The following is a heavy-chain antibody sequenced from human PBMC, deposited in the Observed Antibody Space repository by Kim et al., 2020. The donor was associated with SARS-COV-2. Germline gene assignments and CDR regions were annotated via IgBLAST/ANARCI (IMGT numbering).Heavy chain of an antibody. D-gene: IGHD6-19*01. V-gene: IGHV3-21*01. CDR3: ARDRGVRQWLAHGAFDI. CDR1: GFTFSSYS. J-gene: IGHJ3*02. CDR2: ISSSSSYI. Sequence: GGSLRLSCAASGFTFSSYSMNWVRQAPGKGLEWVSSISSSSSYIYYADSVKGRFTISRDNAKNSLYLQMNSLRAEDTAVYYCARDRGVRQWLAHGAFDIWGQGTMVTVSS.